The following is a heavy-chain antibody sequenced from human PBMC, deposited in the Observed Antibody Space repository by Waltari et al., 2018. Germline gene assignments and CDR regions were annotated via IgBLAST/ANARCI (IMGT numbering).Heavy chain of an antibody. J-gene: IGHJ4*02. CDR3: AECRGVRGVIPFDY. V-gene: IGHV3-23*04. CDR2: IRGGSDNT. Sequence: EVQLVESGGGLVQPGGSLRLSCAASGCTFSTYGMSWVRQAPGKGLEWVSAIRGGSDNTHYADSVKGRFTISRDNSKNTLYLQMNSLRADDTAVYYCAECRGVRGVIPFDYWGQGTLVTVSS. CDR1: GCTFSTYG. D-gene: IGHD3-10*01.